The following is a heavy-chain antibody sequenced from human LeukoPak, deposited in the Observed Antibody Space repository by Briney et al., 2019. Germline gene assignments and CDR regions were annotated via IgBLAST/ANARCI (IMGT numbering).Heavy chain of an antibody. Sequence: ASVKVSCKASGYTFTGYYVHWVRQAPGQGLEWMGWINPNSGGTNYAQKFQGRVTMTRDTSISTAYMELSRLRSDDTAVYYCAREGLGVEMATNDAFDIWGQGTMVTVSS. J-gene: IGHJ3*02. CDR1: GYTFTGYY. V-gene: IGHV1-2*02. CDR2: INPNSGGT. CDR3: AREGLGVEMATNDAFDI. D-gene: IGHD5-12*01.